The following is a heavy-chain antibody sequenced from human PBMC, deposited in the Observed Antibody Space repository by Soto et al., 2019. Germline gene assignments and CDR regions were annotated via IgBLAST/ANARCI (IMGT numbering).Heavy chain of an antibody. Sequence: QVQLQQSGPGLVKPSQTLSLTCAISGDSVSTNGVAWNWIRLSPSRGLEWLGRTYYRAKWNTDYALSVKGRITINPDTYKNQFSLQLNSVTPEDTDVYYCARGKHSTFDNWGKGKMVDVS. D-gene: IGHD6-13*01. CDR1: GDSVSTNGVA. CDR3: ARGKHSTFDN. CDR2: TYYRAKWNT. J-gene: IGHJ3*02. V-gene: IGHV6-1*01.